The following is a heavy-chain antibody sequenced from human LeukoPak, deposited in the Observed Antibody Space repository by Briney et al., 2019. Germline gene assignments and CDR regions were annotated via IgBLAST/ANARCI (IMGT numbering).Heavy chain of an antibody. Sequence: GESLKISCKGSGYSFTSYWISWVRQMPGKGLEWMGRIDPSDSYTNYSPSFQGHVTISADKSISTAYLQWSSPKASDTAMYYCASSYSSGWFPLDYWGQGTLVTVSS. CDR3: ASSYSSGWFPLDY. CDR2: IDPSDSYT. J-gene: IGHJ4*02. CDR1: GYSFTSYW. D-gene: IGHD6-19*01. V-gene: IGHV5-10-1*01.